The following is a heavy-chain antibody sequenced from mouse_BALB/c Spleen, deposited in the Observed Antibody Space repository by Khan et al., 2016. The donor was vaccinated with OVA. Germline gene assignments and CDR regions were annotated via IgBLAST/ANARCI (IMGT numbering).Heavy chain of an antibody. CDR3: ARKIVNYGGDYWYFDV. J-gene: IGHJ1*01. V-gene: IGHV1-77*01. CDR1: GYTFSDYF. D-gene: IGHD1-1*02. CDR2: IFPGSNTT. Sequence: QVQLKESGPDLVKPGASVMMSCKASGYTFSDYFLSWVKQRTGQGLEWIGEIFPGSNTTYYNEKFRGKATLTADKSSNTVFMYLSSLTSEDSAVYFWARKIVNYGGDYWYFDVWGAGTTVTVSS.